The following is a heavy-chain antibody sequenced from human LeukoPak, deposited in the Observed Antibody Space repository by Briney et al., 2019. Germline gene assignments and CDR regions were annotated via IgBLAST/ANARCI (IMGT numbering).Heavy chain of an antibody. D-gene: IGHD5-24*01. J-gene: IGHJ3*02. V-gene: IGHV3-66*01. Sequence: GGSLRLSREASGFTVSSSYMSWVRRAPGKGLEWVSVIYSGGSTDYKDSVKDRFIISRDNSKNTLYLQMNSLRAEDTAVYYCAKEMATMNAFDIWGQGTMVTVSS. CDR1: GFTVSSSY. CDR2: IYSGGST. CDR3: AKEMATMNAFDI.